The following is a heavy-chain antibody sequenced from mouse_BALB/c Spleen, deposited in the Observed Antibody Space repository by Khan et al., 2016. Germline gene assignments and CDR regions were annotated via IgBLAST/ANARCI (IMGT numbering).Heavy chain of an antibody. D-gene: IGHD2-4*01. CDR3: ASDYDYDGGFAY. CDR1: GLSLTGFS. CDR2: IWGDGST. Sequence: QVQLKESGPGLVAPSQSLSITCTVSGLSLTGFSVNWVRKPPGKGLEWLGVIWGDGSTDYNSALKSRLSFSKDDAKSQVFLKMNSLLTDDTATYYLASDYDYDGGFAYWGQGTLVTVSA. V-gene: IGHV2-6-7*01. J-gene: IGHJ3*01.